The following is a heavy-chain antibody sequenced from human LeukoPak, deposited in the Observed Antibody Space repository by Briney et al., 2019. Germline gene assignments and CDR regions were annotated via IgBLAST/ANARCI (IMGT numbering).Heavy chain of an antibody. CDR1: GGSISNKY. D-gene: IGHD2-2*02. V-gene: IGHV4-59*01. Sequence: SETLSLTCTASGGSISNKYWSWVRQPPGKGLEWIGYIYYSGSTNYNPSLKSRVTILVDTSKSQFSLKLSSVTAADTAVYYCARRRYTGSSYYYYYYMDVWGKGTTVTISS. CDR2: IYYSGST. J-gene: IGHJ6*03. CDR3: ARRRYTGSSYYYYYYMDV.